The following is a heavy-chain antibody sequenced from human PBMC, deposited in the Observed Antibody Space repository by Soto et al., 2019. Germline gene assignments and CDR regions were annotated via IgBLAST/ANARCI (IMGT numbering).Heavy chain of an antibody. CDR1: GGSFSGYY. Sequence: QVQLQQWGAGLLKPSETLSLTCAVYGGSFSGYYWSWIRQPPGKGLEWIGEINHSGSTNYNPSLKSRVTIPVDTSKNQFSLKLSSVTAADTAVYYCARFGIAVAAEQPGSDYWGQGTLVTVSS. D-gene: IGHD6-19*01. J-gene: IGHJ4*02. CDR3: ARFGIAVAAEQPGSDY. V-gene: IGHV4-34*01. CDR2: INHSGST.